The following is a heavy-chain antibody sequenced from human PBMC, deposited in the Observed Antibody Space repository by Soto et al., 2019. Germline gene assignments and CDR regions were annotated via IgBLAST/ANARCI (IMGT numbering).Heavy chain of an antibody. CDR3: ARHRGYYDIVIGYYTERNFDY. J-gene: IGHJ4*02. D-gene: IGHD3-9*01. V-gene: IGHV4-39*01. CDR2: TIYSGRT. Sequence: SETLSLTWTVPAGSISSSSYYWGWIRQHPGKGLEWIGSTIYSGRTYYNPSHKSRVTISVDTSKNQSSLKLSSVTAADTAVYYCARHRGYYDIVIGYYTERNFDYWGQGTMVTVSS. CDR1: AGSISSSSYY.